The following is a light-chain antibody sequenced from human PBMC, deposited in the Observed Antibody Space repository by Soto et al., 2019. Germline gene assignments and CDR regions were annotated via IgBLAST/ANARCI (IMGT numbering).Light chain of an antibody. CDR2: EVK. CDR3: NSYTSSNTWV. Sequence: QSVLTQPASVSGSPGQSITIYCTGTSSDVGGYNYVSWHQQHPGKAPKVMIYEVKYRPSGVSDRFSGSKSGNTASLTISGLQPEDEADYYCNSYTSSNTWVFGGGTQVTVL. J-gene: IGLJ3*02. V-gene: IGLV2-14*01. CDR1: SSDVGGYNY.